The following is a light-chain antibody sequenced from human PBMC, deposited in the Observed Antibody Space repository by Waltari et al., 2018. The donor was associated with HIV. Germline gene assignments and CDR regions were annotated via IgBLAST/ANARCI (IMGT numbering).Light chain of an antibody. V-gene: IGLV1-40*01. J-gene: IGLJ1*01. CDR2: GTI. CDR1: SSNIGAGYD. Sequence: QSVLTQPPSVSGAPGQRVTISCTGSSSNIGAGYDVHWYQQLPGTAPKLLIYGTINRPSGVPDLFSGSESGTSTSLAITGLQAEDEADYYCQSYDSSLSGYVFGTGTKVTVL. CDR3: QSYDSSLSGYV.